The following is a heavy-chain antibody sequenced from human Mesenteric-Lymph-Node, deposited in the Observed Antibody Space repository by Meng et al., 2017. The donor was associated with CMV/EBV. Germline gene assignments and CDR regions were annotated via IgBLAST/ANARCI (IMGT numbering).Heavy chain of an antibody. CDR3: ARESSSSHDY. D-gene: IGHD6-13*01. CDR2: TYYRSTWYD. V-gene: IGHV6-1*01. Sequence: CAISGDSVSSSSAAWSWIRQSPSGGLEWLGRTYYRSTWYDGYAVSVKSRITINPDTSKNQFSLHLNSVTPEDTAVYYCARESSSSHDYWGQGTLVTVSS. CDR1: GDSVSSSSAA. J-gene: IGHJ4*02.